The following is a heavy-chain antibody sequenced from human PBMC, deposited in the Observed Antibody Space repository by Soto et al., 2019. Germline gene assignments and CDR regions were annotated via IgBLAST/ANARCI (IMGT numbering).Heavy chain of an antibody. V-gene: IGHV3-48*02. D-gene: IGHD4-17*01. J-gene: IGHJ5*02. CDR1: GFTFSSYS. CDR3: ARFPDYYGDNNWFDP. CDR2: ISSSSSTI. Sequence: EVQLVESGGGLVQPGGSLRLSCAASGFTFSSYSMNWVRQAPGKGLEWVSYISSSSSTIYYADSVKGRFTISRDNAKNSLYLQMNSRRDEDTAVYYCARFPDYYGDNNWFDPWGQGTLVTVSS.